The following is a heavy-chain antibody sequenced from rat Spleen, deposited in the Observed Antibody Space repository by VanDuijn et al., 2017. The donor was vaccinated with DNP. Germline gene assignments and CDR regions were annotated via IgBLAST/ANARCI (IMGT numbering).Heavy chain of an antibody. CDR3: AKDLQRYAMDA. CDR2: INPDGATT. Sequence: EVQLVETGGGSVQPGRSLKLSCVVSGFTFSGYWMFWIRQAPGKGLEWVASINPDGATTHYSDSVRGRFTISRDNVENTVYLQMNSLRSGDTATYYFAKDLQRYAMDAWGQGTSVSVSS. J-gene: IGHJ4*01. D-gene: IGHD1-1*01. CDR1: GFTFSGYW. V-gene: IGHV5-58*01.